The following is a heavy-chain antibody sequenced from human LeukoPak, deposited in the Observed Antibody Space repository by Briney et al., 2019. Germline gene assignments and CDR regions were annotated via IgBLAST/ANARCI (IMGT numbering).Heavy chain of an antibody. Sequence: GGSLRLSCAASGFTFSSYGMSWVRQAPGKGLEWVSAISGGGGSTYYADSVKGRFTVSRDNSKNILYLQMHSLRAEDTAVYYCANLRGPIDYWGQGTLVTVSS. CDR2: ISGGGGST. J-gene: IGHJ4*02. CDR3: ANLRGPIDY. D-gene: IGHD3-10*01. V-gene: IGHV3-23*01. CDR1: GFTFSSYG.